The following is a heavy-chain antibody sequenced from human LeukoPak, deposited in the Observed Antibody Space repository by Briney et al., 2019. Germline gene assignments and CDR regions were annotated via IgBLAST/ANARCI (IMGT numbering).Heavy chain of an antibody. CDR2: MNPDSGNT. CDR3: ARGPYCRSTSCPYYLDV. V-gene: IGHV1-8*03. CDR1: VYTFTNYD. J-gene: IGHJ6*03. D-gene: IGHD2-2*01. Sequence: ASVKVSCTASVYTFTNYDINWVRQATGQGLEWRGWMNPDSGNTGYAQKFQGRVTITKNTSISTAYMELSSLRSEDTALYYCARGPYCRSTSCPYYLDVWGKGTTVTVSS.